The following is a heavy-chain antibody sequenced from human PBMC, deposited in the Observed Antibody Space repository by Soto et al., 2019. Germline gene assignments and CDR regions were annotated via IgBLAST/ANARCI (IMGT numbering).Heavy chain of an antibody. J-gene: IGHJ6*02. CDR2: IIPIFGTA. Sequence: QVQLVQSGAEVKKPGSSVKVSCKASGGTFSSYAISWVRQAPGQGLEWMGGIIPIFGTANYAQKFQGRVTITADKSTSTAYMELSSLRSEDTAVYYCARVGPFRMTTVTTEKYYYYYYGMDVWGQGTTVTVSS. CDR1: GGTFSSYA. V-gene: IGHV1-69*06. D-gene: IGHD4-4*01. CDR3: ARVGPFRMTTVTTEKYYYYYYGMDV.